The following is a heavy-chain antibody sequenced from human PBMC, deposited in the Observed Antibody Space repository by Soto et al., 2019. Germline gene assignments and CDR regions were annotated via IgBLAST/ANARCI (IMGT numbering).Heavy chain of an antibody. V-gene: IGHV1-3*01. J-gene: IGHJ3*02. CDR1: GYTFTSNA. D-gene: IGHD3-22*01. CDR3: ARADSRTFDAFDI. CDR2: VNAGSGGT. Sequence: QVQLVQSGAEVKKPGASVRVSCKASGYTFTSNALHWVRQAPGQRLEWMGWVNAGSGGTKYSQKFQGRVTFTRDTSANTAYMELSSLRSEDTAIYFCARADSRTFDAFDIWGQGTLVTVS.